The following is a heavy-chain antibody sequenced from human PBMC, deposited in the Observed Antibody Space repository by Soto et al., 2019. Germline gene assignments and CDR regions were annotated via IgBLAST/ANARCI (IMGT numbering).Heavy chain of an antibody. J-gene: IGHJ6*02. CDR2: ISYDGSNK. D-gene: IGHD2-15*01. Sequence: GGSLRLSCAASGFTFSSYGMHWVRQAPGKGLEWVAVISYDGSNKYYADSVKGRFTISRDNSKNTLYLQMNSLRAEDTAVYYCAKDQYCSGGSCYFYYGMDVWGQGTTVTVSS. CDR1: GFTFSSYG. CDR3: AKDQYCSGGSCYFYYGMDV. V-gene: IGHV3-30*18.